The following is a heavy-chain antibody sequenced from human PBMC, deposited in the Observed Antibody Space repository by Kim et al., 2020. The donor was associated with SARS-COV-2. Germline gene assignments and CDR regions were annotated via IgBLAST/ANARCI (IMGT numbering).Heavy chain of an antibody. D-gene: IGHD2-2*01. Sequence: SETLSLTCTVSGGSISSGGYYWSWIRQHPGKGLEWIGYIYYSGSTYYNPSLKSRVTISVDTSKNQFSLKLSSVTAADTAVYYCAREVYCSSTSCDGENAFDIWGQGTMVTVSS. V-gene: IGHV4-31*03. CDR1: GGSISSGGYY. J-gene: IGHJ3*02. CDR2: IYYSGST. CDR3: AREVYCSSTSCDGENAFDI.